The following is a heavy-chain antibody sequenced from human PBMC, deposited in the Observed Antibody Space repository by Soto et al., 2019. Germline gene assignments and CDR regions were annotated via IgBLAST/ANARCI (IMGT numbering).Heavy chain of an antibody. J-gene: IGHJ5*02. Sequence: QVQLQESGPGLVKPSETLSLTCTVSGGSISSYYWNWIRQTPGKGLEWIGYIHYSGVTNYDPSLTSRVTISLDTSKKHYSLTLRSVTAADTAVYYCARDGAIFGVDRQSDWFDPWGQGTLVTVSS. V-gene: IGHV4-59*01. CDR3: ARDGAIFGVDRQSDWFDP. CDR2: IHYSGVT. D-gene: IGHD3-3*01. CDR1: GGSISSYY.